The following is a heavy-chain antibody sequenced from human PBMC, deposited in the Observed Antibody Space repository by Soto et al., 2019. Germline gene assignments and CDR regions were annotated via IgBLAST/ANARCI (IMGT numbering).Heavy chain of an antibody. CDR1: GFTFSSYW. V-gene: IGHV3-74*01. D-gene: IGHD6-13*01. J-gene: IGHJ3*01. CDR2: LNGDGSST. Sequence: EVQLVESGGGLVQPGGSLRLSCAASGFTFSSYWMHWVRQAPGKGLVWVSRLNGDGSSTSHADYVKGRFTISRDNAKNPLFLQMNSLRPEDTAVYFCARVRVAAAGWFAFDVWGQGTMVTVSS. CDR3: ARVRVAAAGWFAFDV.